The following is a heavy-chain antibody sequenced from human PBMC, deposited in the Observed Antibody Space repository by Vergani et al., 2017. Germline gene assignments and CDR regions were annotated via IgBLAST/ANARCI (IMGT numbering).Heavy chain of an antibody. Sequence: EVQLVESGGGLVKPGGSLRLSCAASGFTFSSYAMSWVRQAPGKGLEWVSAISGSGGSTYYADSVKGRFTISRDNSKNTLYLQMNSLRAEDTAVYYCAKDELKFYASSGEPPFDYWGQGTLVTVSS. J-gene: IGHJ4*02. V-gene: IGHV3-23*04. CDR2: ISGSGGST. CDR3: AKDELKFYASSGEPPFDY. D-gene: IGHD3-22*01. CDR1: GFTFSSYA.